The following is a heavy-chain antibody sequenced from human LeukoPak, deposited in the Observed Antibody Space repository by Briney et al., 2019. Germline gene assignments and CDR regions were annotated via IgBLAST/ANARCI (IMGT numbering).Heavy chain of an antibody. J-gene: IGHJ5*02. CDR1: GYTFTIYG. Sequence: ASVTVSCTASGYTFTIYGISWVRQAPGQGLEWMGWISAYNGNTNYAQKLQGRVTMTTDTSTSTAYMGLRSLRSDDTAVYYCARDQGCSSTSCYVNSWFDPWGQGTLVTVSS. D-gene: IGHD2-2*01. V-gene: IGHV1-18*01. CDR2: ISAYNGNT. CDR3: ARDQGCSSTSCYVNSWFDP.